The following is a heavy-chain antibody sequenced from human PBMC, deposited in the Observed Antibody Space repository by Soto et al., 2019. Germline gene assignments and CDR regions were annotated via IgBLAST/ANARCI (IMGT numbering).Heavy chain of an antibody. D-gene: IGHD6-19*01. J-gene: IGHJ4*02. CDR2: INPSGGST. CDR1: GYTFTSYY. Sequence: ASVKVSCKASGYTFTSYYMHWVRQAPGQGLEWMGIINPSGGSTSYAQKFQGRVTISRDNAKESVYLQMNSLRAEDTAVYHCATYNGWYSMGFWGQGTLVTVS. CDR3: ATYNGWYSMGF. V-gene: IGHV1-46*01.